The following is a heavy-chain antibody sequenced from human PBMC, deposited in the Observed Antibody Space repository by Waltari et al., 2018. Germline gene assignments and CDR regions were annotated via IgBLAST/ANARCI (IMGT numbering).Heavy chain of an antibody. CDR3: ARRRSGYYSIFDY. V-gene: IGHV3-49*04. J-gene: IGHJ4*02. CDR2: IRSNGYGGTT. CDR1: GFRFGDSA. D-gene: IGHD3-22*01. Sequence: EVQLVESGGGLVQPGLSLRLSCTTSGFRFGDSAMSWVRQAQGKGLEWVGFIRSNGYGGTTEYGASVQGRFTISRDDSRSIAYLQMNSLKTEDTAIYYCARRRSGYYSIFDYWGQGILVTVSS.